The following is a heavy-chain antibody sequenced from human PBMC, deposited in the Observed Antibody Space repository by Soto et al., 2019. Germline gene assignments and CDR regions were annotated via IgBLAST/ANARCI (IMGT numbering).Heavy chain of an antibody. J-gene: IGHJ6*02. CDR1: GFTFSNYG. CDR3: AKLDEGGLQYAYYAMDV. CDR2: ISYDASNK. D-gene: IGHD2-15*01. Sequence: GGSLRLSCVAAGFTFSNYGMHWVRQAPGKGLEWVAVISYDASNKYYADSVKGRFTISRDNSKNTLYLQMTSLRTEDTALYYCAKLDEGGLQYAYYAMDVWGQGTTVTVSS. V-gene: IGHV3-30*18.